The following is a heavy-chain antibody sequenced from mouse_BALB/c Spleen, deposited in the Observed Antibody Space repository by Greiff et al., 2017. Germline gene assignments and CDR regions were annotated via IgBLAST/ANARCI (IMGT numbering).Heavy chain of an antibody. CDR2: ISSGGGST. Sequence: DVKLVESGGGLVKPGGSLKLSCAASGFAFSSYDMSWVRQTPEKRLEWVAYISSGGGSTYYPDTVKGRFTISRDNAKNTLYLQMSSLKSEDTAMYYCARNGYYSFAYWGQGTLVTVSA. CDR3: ARNGYYSFAY. V-gene: IGHV5-12-1*01. D-gene: IGHD2-3*01. CDR1: GFAFSSYD. J-gene: IGHJ3*01.